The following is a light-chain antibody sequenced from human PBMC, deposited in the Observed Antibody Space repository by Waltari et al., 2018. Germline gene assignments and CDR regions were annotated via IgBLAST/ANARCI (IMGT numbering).Light chain of an antibody. V-gene: IGLV6-57*03. CDR2: EDN. Sequence: NFILTQPHSVSESPGKTVTISCTRSSGNIASNYVQWYQQRPGSAPTTVIYEDNQRPSGGPDRFSGSIDSSSNSASLTISGLKTEDEADYYCQSYDSSNQVFGSGTKVAVL. CDR3: QSYDSSNQV. J-gene: IGLJ6*01. CDR1: SGNIASNY.